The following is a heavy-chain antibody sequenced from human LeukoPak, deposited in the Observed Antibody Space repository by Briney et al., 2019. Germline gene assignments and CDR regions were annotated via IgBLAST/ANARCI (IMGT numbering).Heavy chain of an antibody. CDR1: GGSISNNY. V-gene: IGHV4-59*01. CDR2: IYYSGST. D-gene: IGHD2-2*01. Sequence: SETLSLTCTVPGGSISNNYWSWIRQPPGKGLECIGYIYYSGSTNYNPSLKSRVTILVDTSKNQFSLKLSSVTAADTAIYYCARVPSSRAPFDYWGQGTLVTVSS. J-gene: IGHJ4*02. CDR3: ARVPSSRAPFDY.